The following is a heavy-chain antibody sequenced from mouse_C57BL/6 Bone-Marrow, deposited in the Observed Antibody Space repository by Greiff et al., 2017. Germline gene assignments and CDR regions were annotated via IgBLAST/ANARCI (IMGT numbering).Heavy chain of an antibody. Sequence: EVKLVESGGGLVKPGGSLKLSCAASGFTFSSYAMSWVRQTPEKRLEWVATISDGGSYTYYPDNVKGRFTISRDNAKNNLYLQMGHLKSEDTAMYYCARDHGSGGFAYWGQGTLVTVSA. D-gene: IGHD1-1*01. V-gene: IGHV5-4*01. J-gene: IGHJ3*01. CDR3: ARDHGSGGFAY. CDR2: ISDGGSYT. CDR1: GFTFSSYA.